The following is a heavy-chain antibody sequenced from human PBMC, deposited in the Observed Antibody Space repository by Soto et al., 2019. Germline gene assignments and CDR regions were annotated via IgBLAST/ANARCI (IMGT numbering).Heavy chain of an antibody. CDR3: ARHGSRYDFWSGYTTATYFDY. Sequence: SETLSLTCTVSGGSISSSSYYWGWIRQPPGKGLEWIGSIYYSGSTYYNPSLKSRVTISVDTSKNQFSLKLSSVTAADTAVYYCARHGSRYDFWSGYTTATYFDYWGQGTLVTVSS. J-gene: IGHJ4*02. D-gene: IGHD3-3*01. CDR1: GGSISSSSYY. CDR2: IYYSGST. V-gene: IGHV4-39*01.